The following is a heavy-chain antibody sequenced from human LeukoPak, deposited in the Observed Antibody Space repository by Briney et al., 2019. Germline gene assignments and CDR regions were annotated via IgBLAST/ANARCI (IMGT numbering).Heavy chain of an antibody. CDR2: IHPGTGNP. J-gene: IGHJ4*02. D-gene: IGHD3-10*01. CDR3: ARILWFGELSY. Sequence: ASVKVSCKSSGHTFTEYYVHWVRQAPGLGLEWLGWIHPGTGNPNYAQKFQGRVTISRDTSINTAYMELSRLRSDDTAVYYCARILWFGELSYWGQGTLVTVSS. CDR1: GHTFTEYY. V-gene: IGHV1-2*02.